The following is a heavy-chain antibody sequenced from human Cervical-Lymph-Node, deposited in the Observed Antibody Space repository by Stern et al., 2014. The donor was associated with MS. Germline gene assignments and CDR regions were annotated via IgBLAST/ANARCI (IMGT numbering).Heavy chain of an antibody. CDR2: ISSYNGNT. CDR1: CYTFTTPNYG. CDR3: ARERLRDFNDYHFDS. D-gene: IGHD4-11*01. Sequence: QVQLVQSGPEVRQPGASVRVSCKASCYTFTTPNYGIAWVREAPGRGLEWMGWISSYNGNTVYAQKLQDRVTMPTDTSTSTAYMELRSLRSDDTAFYYCARERLRDFNDYHFDSWGQGTLVTVSS. V-gene: IGHV1-18*01. J-gene: IGHJ4*02.